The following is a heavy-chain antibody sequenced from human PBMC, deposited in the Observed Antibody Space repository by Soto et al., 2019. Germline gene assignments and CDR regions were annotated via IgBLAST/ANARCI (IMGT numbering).Heavy chain of an antibody. D-gene: IGHD3-22*01. J-gene: IGHJ4*02. CDR3: ASSYDSSGYYLFDY. V-gene: IGHV4-39*01. Sequence: PSETLSLTCRVSDGSMNSDSSYWGWIRQPPGKGLEWIGVINHSGSTYHNLSLKGRVTMSVDTSKNQFSLKLSSVTAADTAVYCCASSYDSSGYYLFDYWGQGTLVTVSS. CDR1: DGSMNSDSSY. CDR2: INHSGST.